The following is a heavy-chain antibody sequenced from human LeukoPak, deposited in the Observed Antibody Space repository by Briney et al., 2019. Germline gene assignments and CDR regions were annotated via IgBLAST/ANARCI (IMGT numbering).Heavy chain of an antibody. CDR3: AKDDNYIRFLS. CDR1: GFTFSSYW. CDR2: IKQDGSEK. Sequence: GGSLRLSCAASGFTFSSYWMSWVRQAPGKGLEWVANIKQDGSEKYYVDSVKGRFTISRDNSKNTLYLQMNSLRAEDTAVYYCAKDDNYIRFLSWGQGTLVTVSS. V-gene: IGHV3-7*03. D-gene: IGHD3-16*01. J-gene: IGHJ5*02.